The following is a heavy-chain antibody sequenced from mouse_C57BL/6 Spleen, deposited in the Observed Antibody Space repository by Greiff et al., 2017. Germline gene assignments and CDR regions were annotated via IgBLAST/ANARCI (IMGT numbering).Heavy chain of an antibody. D-gene: IGHD3-3*01. Sequence: EVKLMESGGGLVKPGGSLKLSCAASGFTFSDYGTHWVRQAPEKGLEWVAYLSSGSSTIYYADTVKGRFTISRDNAKNTLFLQMTSLRSEDTAMYYCARRAGDAMDYWGQGTSVTVSS. CDR1: GFTFSDYG. CDR2: LSSGSSTI. V-gene: IGHV5-17*01. CDR3: ARRAGDAMDY. J-gene: IGHJ4*01.